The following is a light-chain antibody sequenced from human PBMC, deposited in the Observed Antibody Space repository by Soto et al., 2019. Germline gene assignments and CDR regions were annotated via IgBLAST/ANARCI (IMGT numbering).Light chain of an antibody. Sequence: EIVMTQSPATLSVSPGDRATLSCRASQSVSYNLAWYQQKPGQAPRLLIYGASTRATGIPARFSGSGSGTEFTLTISILQSEDFAVYYCQQYNNWPLYTFGQGTKLEIK. V-gene: IGKV3-15*01. CDR1: QSVSYN. CDR2: GAS. CDR3: QQYNNWPLYT. J-gene: IGKJ2*01.